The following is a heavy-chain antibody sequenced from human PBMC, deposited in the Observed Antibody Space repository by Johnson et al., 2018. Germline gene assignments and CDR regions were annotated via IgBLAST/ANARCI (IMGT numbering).Heavy chain of an antibody. J-gene: IGHJ3*01. CDR3: ARCQSLGDDAFDL. CDR1: GYSFASHW. V-gene: IGHV5-51*03. D-gene: IGHD3-16*01. CDR2: MHPGNSAF. Sequence: VQLVQSGAEVTKPGESLKISCKGSGYSFASHWIGWVRQMPGKGLEWRGIMHPGNSAFTNSPSFQGQVTSSAEKSISTVYLQWNRLKTSDTPMYYCARCQSLGDDAFDLWGQGTMVTVSS.